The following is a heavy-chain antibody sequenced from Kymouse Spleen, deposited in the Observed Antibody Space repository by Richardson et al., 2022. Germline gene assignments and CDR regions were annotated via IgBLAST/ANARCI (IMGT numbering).Heavy chain of an antibody. CDR2: IYYSGST. D-gene: IGHD2-2*02. V-gene: IGHV4-31*03. Sequence: QVQLQESGPGLVKPSQTLSLTCTVSGGSISSGGYYWSWIRQHPGKGLEWIGYIYYSGSTYYNPSLKSRVTISVDTSKNQFSLKLSSVTAADTAVYYCARDRYCSSTSCLYYYYYGMDVWGQGTTVTVSS. J-gene: IGHJ6*02. CDR1: GGSISSGGYY. CDR3: ARDRYCSSTSCLYYYYYGMDV.